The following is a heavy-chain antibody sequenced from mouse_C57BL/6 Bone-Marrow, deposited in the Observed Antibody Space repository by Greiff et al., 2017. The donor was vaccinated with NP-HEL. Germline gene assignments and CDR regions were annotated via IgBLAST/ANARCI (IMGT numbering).Heavy chain of an antibody. CDR2: ISSGGSYT. CDR3: ARLGRGYFDY. Sequence: EVKLVESGGDLVKPGGSLKLSCAASGFTFSSYGMSWVRQTPDKRLEWVATISSGGSYTYYPASVKGRFTISRDNAKNTLYLQMSSLKSEDTAMYYCARLGRGYFDYWGQGTTLTVSS. J-gene: IGHJ2*01. CDR1: GFTFSSYG. V-gene: IGHV5-6*02. D-gene: IGHD4-1*01.